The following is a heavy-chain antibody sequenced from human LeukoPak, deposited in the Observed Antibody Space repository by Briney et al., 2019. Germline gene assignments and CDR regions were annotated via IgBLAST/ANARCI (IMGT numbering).Heavy chain of an antibody. J-gene: IGHJ5*02. CDR3: ARDKERDNWNYWFDP. CDR1: GFTFSSYS. D-gene: IGHD1-7*01. V-gene: IGHV3-21*01. Sequence: GGSLRLSCAASGFTFSSYSMNWVRQAPGKGLEWVSSISSSSSYRYYADSVKGRFTISRDNAKNSLYLQMNSLRAEDTAVYYCARDKERDNWNYWFDPWGQGTLVTVSS. CDR2: ISSSSSYR.